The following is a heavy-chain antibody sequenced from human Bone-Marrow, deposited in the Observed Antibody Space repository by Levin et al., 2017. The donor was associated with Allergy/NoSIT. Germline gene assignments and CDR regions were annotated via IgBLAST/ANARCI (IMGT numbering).Heavy chain of an antibody. CDR3: ARDLPDSDGYYHPVYFHL. CDR2: ISSSGKTI. V-gene: IGHV3-48*01. D-gene: IGHD3-22*01. Sequence: GGSLRLSCAASGFTFSSYSMNWVRQAPGKGLEWVSYISSSGKTISYADSVKGRFTISRDNAKNSLHLQMNSLRAEDTALYYCARDLPDSDGYYHPVYFHLWGQGTLVTVSS. J-gene: IGHJ1*01. CDR1: GFTFSSYS.